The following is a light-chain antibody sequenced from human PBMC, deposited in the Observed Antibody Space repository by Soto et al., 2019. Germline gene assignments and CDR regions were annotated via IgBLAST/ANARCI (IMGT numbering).Light chain of an antibody. Sequence: QSALTQPASVSGSPGQSITISCTGTSSDVGGYNYVSWYQQQPGKAPKLRIYDVSNRPSGVSNRFSGSKSGNTASLTISGLQAEDEADYYCSSYTSSSTVVFGGGTKVTVL. CDR3: SSYTSSSTVV. V-gene: IGLV2-14*01. CDR1: SSDVGGYNY. J-gene: IGLJ2*01. CDR2: DVS.